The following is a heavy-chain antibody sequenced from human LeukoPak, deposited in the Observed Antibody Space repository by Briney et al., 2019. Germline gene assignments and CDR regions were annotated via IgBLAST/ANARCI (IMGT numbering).Heavy chain of an antibody. CDR2: ISHGGAAHDSVTT. D-gene: IGHD1-1*01. CDR1: GDSVSRGYY. Sequence: SETLSLTCTVSGDSVSRGYYCGWIRQPPGKGLEWIGCISHGGAAHDSVTTFYNPSLKSRVTMSVDTSKNQFSLRLTSVTAADTALYFCANRLLRSGTGAFDIWGQGTVVIVSS. J-gene: IGHJ3*02. CDR3: ANRLLRSGTGAFDI. V-gene: IGHV4-38-2*02.